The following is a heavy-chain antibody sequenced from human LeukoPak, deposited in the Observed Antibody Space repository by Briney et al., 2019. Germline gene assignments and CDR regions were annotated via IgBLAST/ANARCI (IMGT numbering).Heavy chain of an antibody. CDR2: ISYDGNNK. CDR1: GFTFSSYA. V-gene: IGHV3-30-3*01. Sequence: PGGSLRLSCAASGFTFSSYAMHWVRQAPGKGLEWVAVISYDGNNKYYADSVKGRFTISRDNSKNTLYLQMNSLRAEDTAVYYCARDPGGSPGSGPFDYWGQGTLVTVSS. J-gene: IGHJ4*02. CDR3: ARDPGGSPGSGPFDY. D-gene: IGHD1-26*01.